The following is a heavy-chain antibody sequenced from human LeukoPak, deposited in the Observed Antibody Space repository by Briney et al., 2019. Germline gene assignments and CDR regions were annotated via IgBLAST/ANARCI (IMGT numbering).Heavy chain of an antibody. D-gene: IGHD2-8*01. CDR3: ARHYTSGFNYFDP. CDR1: GGSISSYY. J-gene: IGHJ5*02. CDR2: IYTSGST. Sequence: KPSETLSLTCTVSGGSISSYYWSWTRQPAGKGLEWIGRIYTSGSTNYNPSLKNRVTMSVDTSKNQFSLKLSSVTAADTAVYYCARHYTSGFNYFDPWGQGTLVTVSS. V-gene: IGHV4-4*07.